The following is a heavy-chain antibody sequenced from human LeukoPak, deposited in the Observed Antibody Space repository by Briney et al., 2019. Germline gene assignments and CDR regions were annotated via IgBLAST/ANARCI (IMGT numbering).Heavy chain of an antibody. Sequence: SVKVSCKASGCTFSSYAISWVRQAPGQGLEWMGGIIPIFGTANYAQKFQGRVTITADESTSTAYMELSSLRSEDTAVYYCARGSLDYSNYYYYYMDVWGKGTTVTVSS. CDR2: IIPIFGTA. D-gene: IGHD4-11*01. CDR3: ARGSLDYSNYYYYYMDV. CDR1: GCTFSSYA. J-gene: IGHJ6*03. V-gene: IGHV1-69*13.